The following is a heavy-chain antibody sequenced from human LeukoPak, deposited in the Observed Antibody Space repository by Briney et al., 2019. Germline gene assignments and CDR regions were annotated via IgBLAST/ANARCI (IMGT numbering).Heavy chain of an antibody. D-gene: IGHD1-1*01. Sequence: PGGSLRLSCVGSGFIFRSYAMSWVRQAPGKGLEWVSSISGSDGSTYYADSVKGRFTISRDNSENTMYIQMTSLRAEDTAEYYCARGGTTGTTSPLRTFDIWGQGTMVTVSS. CDR2: ISGSDGST. J-gene: IGHJ3*02. CDR3: ARGGTTGTTSPLRTFDI. V-gene: IGHV3-23*01. CDR1: GFIFRSYA.